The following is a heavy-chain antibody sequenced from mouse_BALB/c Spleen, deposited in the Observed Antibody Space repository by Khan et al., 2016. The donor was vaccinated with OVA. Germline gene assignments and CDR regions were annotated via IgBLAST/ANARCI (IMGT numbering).Heavy chain of an antibody. D-gene: IGHD1-1*01. CDR3: ARDYYYGTGYFDV. J-gene: IGHJ1*01. CDR1: GFTFSSYA. CDR2: ISSGGST. Sequence: EVELVESGGGLVKPGGSLKLSCAASGFTFSSYAMSWVRQTPEKRLAWVASISSGGSTYYPDSVKGRFTISRDNARNILYRQMSSLRSEETAMYYCARDYYYGTGYFDVWGAGTTVTVSS. V-gene: IGHV5-6-5*01.